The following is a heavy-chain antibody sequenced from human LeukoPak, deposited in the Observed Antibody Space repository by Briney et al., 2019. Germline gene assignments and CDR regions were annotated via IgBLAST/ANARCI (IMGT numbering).Heavy chain of an antibody. CDR2: ISGSGGST. J-gene: IGHJ4*02. CDR3: AKGGSSSSWDY. CDR1: GFTFSSYA. Sequence: GGSLSLSCAASGFTFSSYAMSWVRQAPGKGLEWVSAISGSGGSTYYADSVKGRFTISRDNSKNTLYLQVNSLRAEDTAVYYCAKGGSSSSWDYWGQGTLVTVSS. D-gene: IGHD6-6*01. V-gene: IGHV3-23*01.